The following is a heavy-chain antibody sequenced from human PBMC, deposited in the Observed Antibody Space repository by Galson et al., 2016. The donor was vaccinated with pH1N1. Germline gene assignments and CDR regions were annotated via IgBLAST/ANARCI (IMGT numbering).Heavy chain of an antibody. D-gene: IGHD2-2*01. CDR2: IIPLFGTT. CDR1: GGTFSDSP. J-gene: IGHJ5*02. V-gene: IGHV1-69*01. CDR3: ARDLGVVPAATSWFDP. Sequence: CKASGGTFSDSPISWVRQAPGQGLEWMGGIIPLFGTTNYAQKFRGRVTITADESTSTAYMELSSLRYEDTAVYYCARDLGVVPAATSWFDPWGQGTLVSVSS.